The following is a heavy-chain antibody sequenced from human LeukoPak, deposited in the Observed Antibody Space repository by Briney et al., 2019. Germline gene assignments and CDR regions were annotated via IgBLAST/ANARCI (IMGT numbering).Heavy chain of an antibody. D-gene: IGHD2-15*01. CDR3: AKELLEVVVAALSY. J-gene: IGHJ4*02. CDR1: GGTFSSYA. CDR2: ILPVLGVA. Sequence: ASVKVSCKASGGTFSSYAITWVRQAPGQGLEWMGRILPVLGVANYAQKFQGRFTITADGSTSTAYMELSSLRSEDTAVYYCAKELLEVVVAALSYWGQGTLVTVSS. V-gene: IGHV1-69*04.